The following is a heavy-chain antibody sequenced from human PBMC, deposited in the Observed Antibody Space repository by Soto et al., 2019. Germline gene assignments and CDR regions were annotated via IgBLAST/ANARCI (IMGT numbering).Heavy chain of an antibody. CDR2: IRSKANSYAT. CDR3: TRPMYAINYYYYYGMDV. J-gene: IGHJ6*02. Sequence: GGSLRLSCAASGFTFSGSAMHWVRQASGKGLEWVGRIRSKANSYATAYAASVKGRFTISRDDSKNTAYLQMNSLKTEDTAVYYCTRPMYAINYYYYYGMDVWGQGTTVTVSS. V-gene: IGHV3-73*01. CDR1: GFTFSGSA. D-gene: IGHD2-8*01.